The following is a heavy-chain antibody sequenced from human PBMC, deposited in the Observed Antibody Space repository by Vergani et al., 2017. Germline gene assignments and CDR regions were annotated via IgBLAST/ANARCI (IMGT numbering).Heavy chain of an antibody. J-gene: IGHJ6*03. Sequence: VQLVESGGGVVQPGRSLRLSCAASGFTFSSYGMHWVRQAPGKGLEWVAVIWYDGSNKYYADSVKGRFTISRDNSKNTLYLQMNSLRAEDTAVYYCARPVGYCSSTSCHARYYYYYMDVWGKGTTVTVSS. V-gene: IGHV3-33*01. CDR3: ARPVGYCSSTSCHARYYYYYMDV. CDR1: GFTFSSYG. CDR2: IWYDGSNK. D-gene: IGHD2-2*01.